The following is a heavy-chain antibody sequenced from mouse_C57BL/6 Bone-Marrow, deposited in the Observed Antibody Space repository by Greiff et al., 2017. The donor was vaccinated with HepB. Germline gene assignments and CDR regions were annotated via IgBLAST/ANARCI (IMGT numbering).Heavy chain of an antibody. J-gene: IGHJ4*01. V-gene: IGHV1-74*01. CDR1: GYTFTSYW. D-gene: IGHD3-2*02. CDR3: AKTAQATYAMDY. Sequence: QVQLQQPGAELVKPGASVMVSCKASGYTFTSYWMHWVKQRPGQGLEWIGRIHPSDSDTNYNQKFKGKATLTVDKSSSTAYMQLSSLTSEDSAVYYCAKTAQATYAMDYWGQGTSVTVSS. CDR2: IHPSDSDT.